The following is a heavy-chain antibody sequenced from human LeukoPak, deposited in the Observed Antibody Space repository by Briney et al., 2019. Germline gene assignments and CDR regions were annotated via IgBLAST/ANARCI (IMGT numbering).Heavy chain of an antibody. CDR1: GGSISSGDYY. CDR2: IYYSGST. Sequence: PSETLSLTCTVSGGSISSGDYYWSWIRQPPGKGLEWIGYIYYSGSTYYNPSLKSRVTISVDTSKNQFSLKLSSVTAADTAVYYCARVGSIAVAGSDYDAFDIWGQGTMVTVSS. V-gene: IGHV4-30-4*08. D-gene: IGHD6-19*01. J-gene: IGHJ3*02. CDR3: ARVGSIAVAGSDYDAFDI.